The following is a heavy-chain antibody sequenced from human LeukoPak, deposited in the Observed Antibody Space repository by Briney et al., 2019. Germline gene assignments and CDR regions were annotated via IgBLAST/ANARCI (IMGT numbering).Heavy chain of an antibody. V-gene: IGHV3-13*01. CDR2: IRVTGDT. CDR3: TKEFCGSRAACAGGSYYDF. J-gene: IGHJ2*01. D-gene: IGHD2-15*01. Sequence: PGGSLRLSCAASGFTFSKDDFHWVRHAPGKGLEWVAAIRVTGDTYYSASVKGRFTISREDAANALYLQKRSLGAGDTALYYCTKEFCGSRAACAGGSYYDFWGRGALVTVSS. CDR1: GFTFSKDD.